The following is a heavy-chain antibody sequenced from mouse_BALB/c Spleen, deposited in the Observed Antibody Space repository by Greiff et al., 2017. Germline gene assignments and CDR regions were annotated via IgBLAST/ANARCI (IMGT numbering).Heavy chain of an antibody. D-gene: IGHD4-1*01. Sequence: EVQLQQSGAELVKPGASVKLSCTASGFNIKDTYMHWVKQRPEQGLEWIGRIDPANGNTKYDPKFQGKATITADTSSNTAYLQLSSLTSKDTAVYYCARERNWDYFDYWGQGTTLTVSS. CDR1: GFNIKDTY. CDR2: IDPANGNT. J-gene: IGHJ2*01. CDR3: ARERNWDYFDY. V-gene: IGHV14-3*02.